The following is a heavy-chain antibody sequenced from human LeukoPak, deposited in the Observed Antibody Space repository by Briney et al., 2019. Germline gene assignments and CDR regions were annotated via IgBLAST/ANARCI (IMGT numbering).Heavy chain of an antibody. D-gene: IGHD3-22*01. CDR1: GFTFSDFY. CDR3: ARSADSSGYFREIPLYYFDY. V-gene: IGHV3-11*01. Sequence: GGSLRLSCAASGFTFSDFYMTWIRQAPGKGLEWISHISNSGSTIHYADSLKGRFTISRDNAKNSLYPQINSLRAEDTAVYYCARSADSSGYFREIPLYYFDYWGQGTLVTVSS. J-gene: IGHJ4*02. CDR2: ISNSGSTI.